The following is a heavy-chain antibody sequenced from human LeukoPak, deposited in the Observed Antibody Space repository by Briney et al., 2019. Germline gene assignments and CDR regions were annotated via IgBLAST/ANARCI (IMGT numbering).Heavy chain of an antibody. Sequence: SKTLSLTCAVSGASISSGGYSWTWIRQPPGKGLEWIGNIYYSGSTDYNPSLKSRVTMSVDRSKNQFSLNLSSVTAADTAVYYCARAKEITMVRGLIITFYFNYWGQGTLVTVSS. CDR1: GASISSGGYS. J-gene: IGHJ4*02. V-gene: IGHV4-30-2*01. D-gene: IGHD3-10*01. CDR3: ARAKEITMVRGLIITFYFNY. CDR2: IYYSGST.